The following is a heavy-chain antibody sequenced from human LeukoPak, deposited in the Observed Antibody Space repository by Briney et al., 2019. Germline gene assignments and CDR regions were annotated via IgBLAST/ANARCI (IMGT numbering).Heavy chain of an antibody. J-gene: IGHJ6*02. CDR3: AKDQSTILGYYYGMDV. D-gene: IGHD3-3*01. Sequence: GASLRLSCAASGFTSSSYAMSWVRQAPGKGLEWVSAISGSGGSTYYADSVKGRFTISRDNSKNTLYLQMNSLRAEDTAVYYCAKDQSTILGYYYGMDVWGQGTTVTVSS. CDR1: GFTSSSYA. V-gene: IGHV3-23*01. CDR2: ISGSGGST.